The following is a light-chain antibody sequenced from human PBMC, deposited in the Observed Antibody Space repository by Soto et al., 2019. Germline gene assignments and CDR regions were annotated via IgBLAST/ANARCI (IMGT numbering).Light chain of an antibody. CDR2: EDN. V-gene: IGLV6-57*02. J-gene: IGLJ3*02. CDR1: SGSIASNY. Sequence: FMLTQPHSVSESPGKTVTISCTGSSGSIASNYVQWYQQRPGSAPTTVIYEDNQRPSGVPDRFSGSIDSSSNSASLTISGLKTEDEADYYCQSYDSNNVVFGGGTKVTVL. CDR3: QSYDSNNVV.